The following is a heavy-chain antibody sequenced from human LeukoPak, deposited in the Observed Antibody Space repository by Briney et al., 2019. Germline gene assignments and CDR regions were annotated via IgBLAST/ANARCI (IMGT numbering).Heavy chain of an antibody. CDR2: VSGSGGTT. Sequence: PGGSLGLSCAASGFTFSSYAMSWVRQAPGKGLEWVSDVSGSGGTTYYADSVEGRFTISRDNSKNTVYLQMNSLRAEDTAVYYCTRDSGYYVSGRRGVAWFDPWGQGTLVTVSS. V-gene: IGHV3-23*01. CDR1: GFTFSSYA. D-gene: IGHD3-10*01. CDR3: TRDSGYYVSGRRGVAWFDP. J-gene: IGHJ5*02.